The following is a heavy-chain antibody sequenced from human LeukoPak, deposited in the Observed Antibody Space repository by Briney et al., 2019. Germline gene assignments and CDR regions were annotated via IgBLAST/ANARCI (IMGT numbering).Heavy chain of an antibody. CDR3: ARGRPRPSTRFDY. J-gene: IGHJ4*02. Sequence: KPSETLSLTCAVYGGSFSGYYWSWIRQPPGKGLEWIGEINHSGSTNYNPSLKSRVTISVDTSKNQFSLKLSSVTAADTAVYYCARGRPRPSTRFDYWGQGTLVTVSS. V-gene: IGHV4-34*01. CDR1: GGSFSGYY. CDR2: INHSGST.